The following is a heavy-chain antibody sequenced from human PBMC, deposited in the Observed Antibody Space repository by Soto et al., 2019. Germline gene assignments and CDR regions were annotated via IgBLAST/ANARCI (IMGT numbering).Heavy chain of an antibody. Sequence: GGSLRLSCGASGFTFSDYYMTWIRQAPGKGLEWVSAISGSGGSTDYADSVKGRFTISRDNSKNTLYLQMNSLRAEDTAVYYCANGDEADAFDIWGQGTMVTVSS. CDR3: ANGDEADAFDI. V-gene: IGHV3-23*01. J-gene: IGHJ3*02. CDR2: ISGSGGST. CDR1: GFTFSDYY.